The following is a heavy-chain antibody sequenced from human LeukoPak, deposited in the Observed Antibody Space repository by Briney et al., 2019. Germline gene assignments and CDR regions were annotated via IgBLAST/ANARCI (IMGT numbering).Heavy chain of an antibody. V-gene: IGHV5-51*01. Sequence: GESLKISCKGSGYSFTSYWIGWVRQMPGKGLEWMGIIYPGDSDTRYSPSFQGQVTISAHKSISTAYLQWSSLKASDTAMYYCARTQYDFWSGYSYYYMDVWGKGTTVTVSS. CDR1: GYSFTSYW. J-gene: IGHJ6*03. CDR2: IYPGDSDT. D-gene: IGHD3-3*01. CDR3: ARTQYDFWSGYSYYYMDV.